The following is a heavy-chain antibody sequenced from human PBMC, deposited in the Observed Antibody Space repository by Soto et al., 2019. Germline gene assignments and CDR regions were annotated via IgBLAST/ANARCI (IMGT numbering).Heavy chain of an antibody. V-gene: IGHV4-59*01. CDR3: ARGAISTKIEY. CDR2: ILYGGSS. J-gene: IGHJ4*01. CDR1: GISIDKNY. D-gene: IGHD2-2*02. Sequence: TSETLSLTCSVSGISIDKNYWTWIRQIPGKGLEWIGYILYGGSSSFNPSLKSRVTMSIDTSKSQFSLKLSSVTAADTAVYYCARGAISTKIEYWGHGTLVTVSS.